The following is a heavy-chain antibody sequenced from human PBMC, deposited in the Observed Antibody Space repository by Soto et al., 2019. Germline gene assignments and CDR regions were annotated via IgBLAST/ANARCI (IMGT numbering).Heavy chain of an antibody. CDR2: ITPFNGNT. D-gene: IGHD2-2*01. J-gene: IGHJ6*02. CDR3: ARSGVPASYYYYGMGV. Sequence: QLQLVQSGAEVKKTGSSVKVSCKASGYTFTYRYLHWVRQAPGQALEWMGWITPFNGNTNYAQKFQDRVTITRDRSMSTAYMELSSLRSEDTAMYYCARSGVPASYYYYGMGVWGQGTTVTVSS. CDR1: GYTFTYRY. V-gene: IGHV1-45*02.